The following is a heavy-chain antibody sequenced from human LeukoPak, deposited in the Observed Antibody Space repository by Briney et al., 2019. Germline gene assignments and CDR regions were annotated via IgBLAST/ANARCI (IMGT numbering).Heavy chain of an antibody. V-gene: IGHV3-23*01. CDR1: GFTFSTYA. CDR2: ISGSGDTA. Sequence: PGGSLRLSCAASGFTFSTYAMSWVRQAPGKGLEWVSVISGSGDTAYYADSVKGRFAISRDNSKNTLSLQMNSLRAEDTAVYYCAKARGDYRQPFDYWGQGTLVTVSS. CDR3: AKARGDYRQPFDY. J-gene: IGHJ4*02. D-gene: IGHD4-17*01.